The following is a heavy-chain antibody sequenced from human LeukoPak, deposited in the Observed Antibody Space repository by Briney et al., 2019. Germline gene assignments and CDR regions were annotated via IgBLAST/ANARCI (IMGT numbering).Heavy chain of an antibody. CDR1: GGSISSSSYY. V-gene: IGHV4-39*01. D-gene: IGHD5-18*01. Sequence: SETLSLTCTVSGGSISSSSYYWGWIRQPPGKGLEWIGSIYYSGSTYYNPSLKSRVTISVDTSKNQFSLKLSSVTAADTAVYYCARKAYSYGYALDSWGQGTLVTVSS. CDR3: ARKAYSYGYALDS. J-gene: IGHJ4*02. CDR2: IYYSGST.